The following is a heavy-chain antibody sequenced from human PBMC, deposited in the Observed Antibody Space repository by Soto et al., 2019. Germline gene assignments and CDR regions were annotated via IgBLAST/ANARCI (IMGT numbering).Heavy chain of an antibody. V-gene: IGHV4-4*02. J-gene: IGHJ4*02. CDR1: GASFTSNDW. CDR2: IYRTGST. Sequence: SETLSLTCAVSGASFTSNDWWTWVRQPPGRGLEWIGKIYRTGSTIYNPSLKSRVTISLDKSENQFSLKVTSLTAADTAVYYCASRDPGTSVDYWGQGTLVTVSS. CDR3: ASRDPGTSVDY. D-gene: IGHD1-7*01.